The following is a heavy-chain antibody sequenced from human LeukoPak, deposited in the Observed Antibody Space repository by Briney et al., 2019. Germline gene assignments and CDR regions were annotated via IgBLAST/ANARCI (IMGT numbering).Heavy chain of an antibody. J-gene: IGHJ2*01. V-gene: IGHV4-59*01. Sequence: PSETLSLTCTVSGGSISSYYWSWIRQPPGKGLERIGYIYYNGSTNYNPSLKSRVTISVDTSKNQFSLKLSSVTAADTAVYYCARGPREGAWYFDLWGRGTLVTV. CDR1: GGSISSYY. D-gene: IGHD1-26*01. CDR3: ARGPREGAWYFDL. CDR2: IYYNGST.